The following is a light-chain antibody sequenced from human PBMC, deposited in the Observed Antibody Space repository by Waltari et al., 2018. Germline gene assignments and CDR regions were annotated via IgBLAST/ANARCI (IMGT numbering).Light chain of an antibody. CDR2: DAS. CDR1: QSINTW. V-gene: IGKV1-5*01. J-gene: IGKJ1*01. CDR3: QQYNSFWT. Sequence: DIQMTQSPSTLSASVGDRVTITCRASQSINTWLAWFQQKQGKGQKLLIDDASSLESGVPSMFSVSGSGTEFTLTISSLQPDDFATYYCQQYNSFWTFGQGNK.